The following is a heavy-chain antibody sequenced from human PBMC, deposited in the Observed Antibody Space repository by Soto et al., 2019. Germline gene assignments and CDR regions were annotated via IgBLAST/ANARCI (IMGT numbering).Heavy chain of an antibody. CDR1: GGSISSYY. CDR3: AKLPGAEYGGIFDP. D-gene: IGHD2-15*01. Sequence: SETLSLTCTVSGGSISSYYWSWIRQPPGKGLEWNGYIYHSGSTYYNPSLKSSVHISVDSFKNQFSLKLSFVTASDTAVDYCAKLPGAEYGGIFDPWGQGTLVTVSS. CDR2: IYHSGST. V-gene: IGHV4-59*01. J-gene: IGHJ5*02.